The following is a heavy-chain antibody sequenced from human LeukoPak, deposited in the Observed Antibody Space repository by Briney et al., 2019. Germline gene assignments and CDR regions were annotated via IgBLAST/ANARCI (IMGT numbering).Heavy chain of an antibody. CDR1: GFTFSSYS. Sequence: GGSLRLSCAASGFTFSSYSMNWVRQAPGKGLEWVSYISSSSSTIYYADSVKGRFTISRDNAKNSLYLQMNSLRDEDTAVYYCAREYHHYDSSGYYFRGQGTLVTVSS. J-gene: IGHJ4*02. CDR2: ISSSSSTI. D-gene: IGHD3-22*01. CDR3: AREYHHYDSSGYYF. V-gene: IGHV3-48*02.